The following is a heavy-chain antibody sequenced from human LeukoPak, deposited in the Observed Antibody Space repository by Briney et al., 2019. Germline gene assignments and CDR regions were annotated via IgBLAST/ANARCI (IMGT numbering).Heavy chain of an antibody. D-gene: IGHD3-22*01. CDR3: ARGGHYFSSGYYYLGY. J-gene: IGHJ4*02. V-gene: IGHV1-8*01. Sequence: GASVKVSCKASGYTFTSYDINWVRQATGQGLEWMGWMNPNSGNTGYAQKFQGRVTMTRDTSTSTVYMELSSLRSEDTAVYYCARGGHYFSSGYYYLGYWGQGTLVTVSS. CDR1: GYTFTSYD. CDR2: MNPNSGNT.